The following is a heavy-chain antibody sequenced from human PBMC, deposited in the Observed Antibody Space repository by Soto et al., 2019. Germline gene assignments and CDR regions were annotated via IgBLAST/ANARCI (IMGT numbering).Heavy chain of an antibody. CDR2: TDYRSRWQA. Sequence: SQTLSLTCAISGDIVSTNDASWDLIRQSPSRGLEWLGRTDYRSRWQADYAVSVKSLIIINPDTSNNQVSLQLNSVTPDDTAVYYCARRIANRWLDSWGQGTLVTVSS. CDR3: ARRIANRWLDS. V-gene: IGHV6-1*01. D-gene: IGHD6-13*01. CDR1: GDIVSTNDAS. J-gene: IGHJ5*01.